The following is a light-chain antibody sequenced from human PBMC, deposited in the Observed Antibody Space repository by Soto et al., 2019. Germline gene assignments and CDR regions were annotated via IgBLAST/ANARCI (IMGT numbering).Light chain of an antibody. V-gene: IGKV1-5*03. J-gene: IGKJ2*01. CDR2: KAS. CDR3: EQSNSYAPT. CDR1: QSINSW. Sequence: DIQMTQSPSTLSASVGDRVTITCRASQSINSWLAWYQQKPGKAPKLLIYKASSLESGVPSRFGGSGSGTEFTLTISSLQPDDFATYDCEQSNSYAPTFGQGTKLEIK.